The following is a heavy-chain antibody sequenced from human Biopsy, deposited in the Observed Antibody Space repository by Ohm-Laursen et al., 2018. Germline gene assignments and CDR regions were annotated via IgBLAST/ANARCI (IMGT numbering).Heavy chain of an antibody. CDR2: IYYSGNT. Sequence: GTLSLTCTVSGVSINGGRYYWNWIRHHPGKGLEWIGNIYYSGNTDYSPSLKSRVTISVDTSNNQFSLKLGSVTAADTAVYYCARQVDFWSGYVDYWGQGTLVAVSS. V-gene: IGHV4-39*01. CDR3: ARQVDFWSGYVDY. J-gene: IGHJ4*02. D-gene: IGHD3-3*01. CDR1: GVSINGGRYY.